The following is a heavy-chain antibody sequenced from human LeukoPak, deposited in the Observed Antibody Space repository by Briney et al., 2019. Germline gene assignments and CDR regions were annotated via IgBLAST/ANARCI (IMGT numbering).Heavy chain of an antibody. D-gene: IGHD4-17*01. Sequence: GASVTVTCKASGYTFTGYYMHWVRQAPGQGLEWMGWINTNSGGTNYAQKFQDRVTMTRDTSISTAYMELSRLRSVDTAVYYCARIWDHGDYEGWFDPWGQGTLVTVSS. CDR2: INTNSGGT. CDR3: ARIWDHGDYEGWFDP. CDR1: GYTFTGYY. J-gene: IGHJ5*02. V-gene: IGHV1-2*02.